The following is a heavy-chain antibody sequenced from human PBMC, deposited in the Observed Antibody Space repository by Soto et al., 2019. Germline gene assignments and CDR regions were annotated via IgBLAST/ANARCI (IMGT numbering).Heavy chain of an antibody. CDR2: ISYDGSNK. J-gene: IGHJ4*02. Sequence: QVQLVESGGGVVQPGRSLRLSCTATGFNLSSYAMHWVRQAPGKGLEWVAVISYDGSNKYYADSVKGRFTISRDNSKNTLYLQMNSLRAEDTAVYYCARLGDCSGGSCYYFDYWGQGTLVTVSS. CDR3: ARLGDCSGGSCYYFDY. CDR1: GFNLSSYA. V-gene: IGHV3-30-3*01. D-gene: IGHD2-15*01.